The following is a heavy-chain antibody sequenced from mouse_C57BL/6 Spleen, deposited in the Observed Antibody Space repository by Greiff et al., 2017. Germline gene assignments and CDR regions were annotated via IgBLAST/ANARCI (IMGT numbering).Heavy chain of an antibody. CDR3: ARSGGYRGAWFAY. CDR1: GFTFSDYG. V-gene: IGHV5-17*01. D-gene: IGHD2-2*01. J-gene: IGHJ3*01. Sequence: EVKLLESGGGLVKPGGSLKLSCAASGFTFSDYGMHWVRQAPEKGLEWVAYISSGSSTIYYADTVKGRFTISRDNAKNTLFLQMTSLRSEDTAMYYCARSGGYRGAWFAYWGQGTLVTVSA. CDR2: ISSGSSTI.